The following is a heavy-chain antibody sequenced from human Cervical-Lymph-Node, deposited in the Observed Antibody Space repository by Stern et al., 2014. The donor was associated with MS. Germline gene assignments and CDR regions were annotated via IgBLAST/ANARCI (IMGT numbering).Heavy chain of an antibody. CDR1: GYTITDYY. D-gene: IGHD7-27*01. CDR3: ARDLAGDGDLYLDY. CDR2: INANSGAT. J-gene: IGHJ4*02. Sequence: VQLVQSGAEVKKPGASVKVSCKASGYTITDYYIHWVRQAPGQGLEWMGWINANSGATKYAQNFQGRFTMTRDTSITTAHMELSGLRADDTAVYYCARDLAGDGDLYLDYWGQGTLVTVSS. V-gene: IGHV1-2*02.